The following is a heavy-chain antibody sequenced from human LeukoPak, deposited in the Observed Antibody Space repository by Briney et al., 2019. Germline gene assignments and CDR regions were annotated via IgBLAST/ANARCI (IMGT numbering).Heavy chain of an antibody. CDR1: GGSISSYY. CDR3: ARDPTAGSGDNWFDP. Sequence: SETLSLTCTVSGGSISSYYWSWIRQPPGKGLEWIGYIYYSGSTNYNPSLKSRVTISVDTSKNQFSLKLSSVTAADTAVYYCARDPTAGSGDNWFDPWCQGTLVTVSS. D-gene: IGHD3-10*01. J-gene: IGHJ5*02. CDR2: IYYSGST. V-gene: IGHV4-59*01.